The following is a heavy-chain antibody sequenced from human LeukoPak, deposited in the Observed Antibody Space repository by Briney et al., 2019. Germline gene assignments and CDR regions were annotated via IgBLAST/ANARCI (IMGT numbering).Heavy chain of an antibody. Sequence: SETLSLTCTVSGGSISNYYWSWIRQPPGKGLEWIGYIYYSGSTNYNASLRSRVTISVDTSKNEFSLKLSSVTAADTAVYYCARLSISHDSGWKNWFDPWGQGTLVTVSS. V-gene: IGHV4-59*08. D-gene: IGHD6-19*01. J-gene: IGHJ5*02. CDR3: ARLSISHDSGWKNWFDP. CDR2: IYYSGST. CDR1: GGSISNYY.